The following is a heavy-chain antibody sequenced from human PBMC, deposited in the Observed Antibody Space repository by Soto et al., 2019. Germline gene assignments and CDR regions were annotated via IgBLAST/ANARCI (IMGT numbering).Heavy chain of an antibody. CDR2: IHYSGST. Sequence: QVQLQESGPGLVKPSQTLSLTCTISGGSISSGGYYWSWIRQHPGKCLEWIGYIHYSGSTYYNPSLKSRVTISVDTSKNQFSLKLSSVTAADTDVYYCARGDSSGWFDAFDIWGQGTMVTVSS. V-gene: IGHV4-31*03. D-gene: IGHD6-19*01. J-gene: IGHJ3*02. CDR1: GGSISSGGYY. CDR3: ARGDSSGWFDAFDI.